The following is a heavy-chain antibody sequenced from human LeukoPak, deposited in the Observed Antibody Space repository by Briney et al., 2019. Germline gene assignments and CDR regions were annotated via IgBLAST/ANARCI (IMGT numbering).Heavy chain of an antibody. J-gene: IGHJ4*02. CDR2: ISSSGSTI. CDR3: ARALGYDILTGYYKDY. D-gene: IGHD3-9*01. Sequence: PGGSLRLSCAASGFTFSSYEMNWVRQAPGKGLEWVSYISSSGSTIYYADSVKGRFTISRDNAKNSLYLQMNSLRAEDTAVYYCARALGYDILTGYYKDYWGQGTLVTVSS. V-gene: IGHV3-48*03. CDR1: GFTFSSYE.